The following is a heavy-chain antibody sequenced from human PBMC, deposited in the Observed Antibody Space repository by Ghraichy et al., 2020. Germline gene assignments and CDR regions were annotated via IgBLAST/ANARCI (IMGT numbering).Heavy chain of an antibody. D-gene: IGHD2-15*01. CDR3: ATDQAATGYYYYMDV. J-gene: IGHJ6*03. Sequence: ASVKVSCKVSGYTLTELSMHWVRQTPGKGLEWMGSFDPEDGETIYAQKFQGRVTMTADTSTDTAYMELSSLRSEDTAVYYCATDQAATGYYYYMDVWGKGTTVTVSS. CDR1: GYTLTELS. V-gene: IGHV1-24*01. CDR2: FDPEDGET.